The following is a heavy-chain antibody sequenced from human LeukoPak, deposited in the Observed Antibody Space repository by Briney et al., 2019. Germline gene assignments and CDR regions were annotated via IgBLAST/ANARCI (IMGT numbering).Heavy chain of an antibody. CDR3: ARVAVAATDALDAFDI. J-gene: IGHJ3*02. CDR2: INPNSGGT. V-gene: IGHV1-2*04. D-gene: IGHD6-19*01. Sequence: ASVKVSCKASGYTFTGHYMHWVRQAPGQGLEWMGWINPNSGGTNYAQKFQGWVTMTRDTSISTAYMELSRLRSDDTAVYYCARVAVAATDALDAFDIWGQGTMVTVSS. CDR1: GYTFTGHY.